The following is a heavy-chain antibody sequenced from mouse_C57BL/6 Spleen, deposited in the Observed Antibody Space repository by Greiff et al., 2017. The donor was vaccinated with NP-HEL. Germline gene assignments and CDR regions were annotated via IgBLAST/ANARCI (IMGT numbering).Heavy chain of an antibody. J-gene: IGHJ2*01. D-gene: IGHD1-1*01. V-gene: IGHV5-9-1*02. CDR1: GFTFSSYA. CDR3: TREGYYGSSLYYFDY. Sequence: EVMLVESGEGLVKPGGSLKLSCAASGFTFSSYAMSWVRQTPEKRLEWVAYISSGGDYIYYADTVKGRFTISRDNARNTLYLQMSSLKSEDTAMYYCTREGYYGSSLYYFDYWGQGTTLTVSS. CDR2: ISSGGDYI.